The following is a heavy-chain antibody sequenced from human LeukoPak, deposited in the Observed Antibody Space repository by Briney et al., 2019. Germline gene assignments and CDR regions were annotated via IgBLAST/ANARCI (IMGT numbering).Heavy chain of an antibody. Sequence: SETLSLTCAVSGASISSHYWSWIRQPPGKGLEWIGYTSGSISDNPSLKSRVTISVDTSKNQFSLRLSSVTAADTAVYYCARGGDDYNSRFDSWGQGTLVTVSS. J-gene: IGHJ4*02. CDR1: GASISSHY. CDR3: ARGGDDYNSRFDS. V-gene: IGHV4-59*11. D-gene: IGHD5-24*01. CDR2: TSGSI.